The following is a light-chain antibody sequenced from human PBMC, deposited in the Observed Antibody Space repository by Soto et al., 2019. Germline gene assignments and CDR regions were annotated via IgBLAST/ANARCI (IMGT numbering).Light chain of an antibody. CDR3: QQYGSSPVT. CDR2: AAS. CDR1: QGIRID. V-gene: IGKV1-6*01. Sequence: ATQMTQSPSSLSASVGDRVTITCRASQGIRIDLGWYQQKPGKAPKLLIYAASSLQSGVPSRFSGSGSGTNFTLTISSLQPEDFAVYYCQQYGSSPVTFGQGTKVDIK. J-gene: IGKJ1*01.